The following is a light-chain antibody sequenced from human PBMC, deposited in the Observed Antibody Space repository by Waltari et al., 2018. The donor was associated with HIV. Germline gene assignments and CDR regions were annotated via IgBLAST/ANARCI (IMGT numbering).Light chain of an antibody. CDR1: SGHTNYA. CDR2: VTSGGSH. Sequence: QVVLTQSPSASASLGASVKLTCTLSSGHTNYAIAWHQQKPGKGPRYLMKVTSGGSHIKGDAIPDRFSGSSSGAERYLTISSLQSDDEADYYCHTWGPGIQVFGGGTKLTVL. J-gene: IGLJ2*01. V-gene: IGLV4-69*01. CDR3: HTWGPGIQV.